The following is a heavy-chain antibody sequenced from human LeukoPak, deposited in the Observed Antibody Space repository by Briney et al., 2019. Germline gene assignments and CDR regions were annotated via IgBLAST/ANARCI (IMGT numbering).Heavy chain of an antibody. CDR2: ISAYNGNT. J-gene: IGHJ3*02. CDR3: ARALGFCSSASCFFDAFDI. CDR1: GYTFTSYG. V-gene: IGHV1-18*01. Sequence: ASVKVSCKASGYTFTSYGISWVRQAPGQGLEWMGWISAYNGNTNYAQKLQGRVTMTTDTSTGTAYMELSRLTSDDTAVYYCARALGFCSSASCFFDAFDIWGQGTMVTVSS. D-gene: IGHD2-2*01.